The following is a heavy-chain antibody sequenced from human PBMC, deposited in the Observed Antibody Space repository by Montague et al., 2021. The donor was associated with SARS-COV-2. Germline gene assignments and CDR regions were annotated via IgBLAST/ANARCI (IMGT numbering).Heavy chain of an antibody. D-gene: IGHD2-2*01. J-gene: IGHJ6*03. CDR2: IYYSGST. V-gene: IGHV4-39*01. CDR3: ARRRSQDIVVVPAAPPVFHSYSYMDV. CDR1: GGSIGSSNYY. Sequence: SETLSLTCTVSGGSIGSSNYYWCWIRQPPGKGLEWIGKIYYSGSTYYNPSLKSRVTISVDTSKNQFSLKLSSVTAADTAVYYCARRRSQDIVVVPAAPPVFHSYSYMDVWGKGTPVTVSS.